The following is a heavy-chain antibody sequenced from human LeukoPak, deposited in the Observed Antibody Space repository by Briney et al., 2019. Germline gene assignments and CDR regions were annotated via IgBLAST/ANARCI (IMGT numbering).Heavy chain of an antibody. J-gene: IGHJ4*02. CDR2: IASDGSST. CDR3: ARGRPHGDDY. CDR1: GFTFGSYW. V-gene: IGHV3-74*01. D-gene: IGHD2-21*01. Sequence: GGSLRLSCAASGFTFGSYWMNWVRQAPGKGLVWVSRIASDGSSTTYADSVKGRFSISRDNAKNTLYLQMNSLRVEDTAVYYCARGRPHGDDYWGQGTLVTVSS.